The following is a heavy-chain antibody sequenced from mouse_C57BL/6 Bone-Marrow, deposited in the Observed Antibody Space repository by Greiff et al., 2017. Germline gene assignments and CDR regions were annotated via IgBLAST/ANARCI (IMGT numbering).Heavy chain of an antibody. Sequence: QVQLQQSGAELVRPGTSVKVSCKASGYAFTNYLIEWVKQRPGQGLEWIGVINPGSGGTNYNEKFKGKATLTADKSSSTAYLQLSSLTSEDSAVYVCARGPTPYGRSYCAMDYWGQGTSVTVSS. J-gene: IGHJ4*01. CDR1: GYAFTNYL. CDR2: INPGSGGT. V-gene: IGHV1-54*01. D-gene: IGHD1-1*01. CDR3: ARGPTPYGRSYCAMDY.